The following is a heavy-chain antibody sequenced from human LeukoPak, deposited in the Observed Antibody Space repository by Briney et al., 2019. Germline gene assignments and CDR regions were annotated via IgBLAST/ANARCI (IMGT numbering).Heavy chain of an antibody. CDR1: GGSISSYY. Sequence: SETLSLTRTVSGGSISSYYWSWIRQPPGKGLEWIGSIYYSGSTYYNPSLKSRVTISVDTSKNQFSLKLSSVTAADTAVYYCARHWPQRRSDAFDIWGQGTMVTVSS. CDR2: IYYSGST. J-gene: IGHJ3*02. CDR3: ARHWPQRRSDAFDI. D-gene: IGHD1-1*01. V-gene: IGHV4-59*05.